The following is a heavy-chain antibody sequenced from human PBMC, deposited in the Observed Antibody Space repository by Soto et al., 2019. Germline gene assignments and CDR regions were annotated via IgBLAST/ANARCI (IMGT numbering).Heavy chain of an antibody. CDR2: IFYDGSNN. CDR1: GFTFSNYG. Sequence: GGSLRLSCAASGFTFSNYGMHWVRQAPGKGLEWVAVIFYDGSNNYYADSVKGRFTISRDNSKNTLYLQMSSLRAEDTAVYYCARDIRSAYFDYWGQGTLVTVSS. D-gene: IGHD2-21*01. J-gene: IGHJ4*02. CDR3: ARDIRSAYFDY. V-gene: IGHV3-33*01.